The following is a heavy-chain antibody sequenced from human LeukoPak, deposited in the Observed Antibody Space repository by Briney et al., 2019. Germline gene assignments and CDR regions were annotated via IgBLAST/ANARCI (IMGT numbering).Heavy chain of an antibody. CDR2: MNPNSGHM. J-gene: IGHJ4*02. CDR1: GYTFTSYY. D-gene: IGHD5-18*01. CDR3: ARGYTYGQLDS. V-gene: IGHV1-8*02. Sequence: GASVKVSCKASGYTFTSYYMHWVRQAPGQGLEWMAWMNPNSGHMDFTQKFQGRLTMTRNTPMSTAYMELSSLRSDDTAVYYCARGYTYGQLDSWGQGTLVTVSS.